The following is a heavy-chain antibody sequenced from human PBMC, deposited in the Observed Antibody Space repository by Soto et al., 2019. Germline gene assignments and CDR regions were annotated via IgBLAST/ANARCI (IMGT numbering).Heavy chain of an antibody. CDR2: IIPIFGTA. CDR1: GGTFSSYA. Sequence: QVQLVQSGAEVKKPGSSVKVSCKASGGTFSSYAISWVRQAPGQGLEWMGGIIPIFGTANYAQKFQGRVTITADESTSTAYMELSSLRSEDTAVYYCAREERSRYTDYYDSSGYNPNDAFDIWGQGTMVTVSS. J-gene: IGHJ3*02. V-gene: IGHV1-69*01. D-gene: IGHD3-22*01. CDR3: AREERSRYTDYYDSSGYNPNDAFDI.